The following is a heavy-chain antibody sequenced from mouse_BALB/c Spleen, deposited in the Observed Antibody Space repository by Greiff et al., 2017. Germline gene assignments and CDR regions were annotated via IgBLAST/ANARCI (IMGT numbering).Heavy chain of an antibody. J-gene: IGHJ4*01. D-gene: IGHD3-3*01. CDR2: ISTYYGDA. V-gene: IGHV1S137*01. CDR1: GYTFTDYA. CDR3: ARGDRYAMDY. Sequence: VQLQQSGAELVRPGVSVKISCKGSGYTFTDYAMHWVKQSHAKSLEWIGVISTYYGDASYNQKFKGKATMTVDKSSSTAYMELARLTSEDSAIYYCARGDRYAMDYWGQGTSVTVSS.